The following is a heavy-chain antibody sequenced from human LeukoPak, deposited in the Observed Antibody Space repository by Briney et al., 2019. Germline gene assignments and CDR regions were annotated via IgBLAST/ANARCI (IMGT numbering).Heavy chain of an antibody. CDR2: ISGDSRYI. CDR3: ARGPFSSSWSDFDY. CDR1: GFTFSDYH. D-gene: IGHD6-13*01. Sequence: NPGGSLTLSCAASGFTFSDYHLNWVRQAPGKGLEWVSCISGDSRYIYYADSVKGRSTISRDNAQNSLYLHMNSLRAEDTAVYYCARGPFSSSWSDFDYWGQGTLVTVSS. V-gene: IGHV3-21*06. J-gene: IGHJ4*02.